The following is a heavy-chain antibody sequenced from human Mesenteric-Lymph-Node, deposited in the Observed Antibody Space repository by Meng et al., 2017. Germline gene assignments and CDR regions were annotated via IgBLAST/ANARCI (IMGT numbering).Heavy chain of an antibody. J-gene: IGHJ1*01. CDR2: SSKGKSYTT. CDR1: GFTFSDHY. CDR3: TTDRLADRISQFQH. V-gene: IGHV3-72*01. Sequence: GESLKISCAGSGFTFSDHYIDWVRQAPGKGLEWVGRSSKGKSYTTEYAATVKGRFTISRDDSKNTLYLQMNSLKTEDTAVYYCTTDRLADRISQFQHWGPGTLVTVSS. D-gene: IGHD2/OR15-2a*01.